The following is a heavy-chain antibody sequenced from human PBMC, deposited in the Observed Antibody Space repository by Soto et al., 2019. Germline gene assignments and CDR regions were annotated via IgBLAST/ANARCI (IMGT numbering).Heavy chain of an antibody. Sequence: SETLSLTCAVSGGSISSGGYSWSWIRQPPGKGLEWIGYIYHRGSTYYNPSLKSRVTISVDRSKNQFSLKLSSVTAADTAVYYCARDVHKAPPYGSGQGDAFDIWGQGTMVTVSS. CDR1: GGSISSGGYS. V-gene: IGHV4-30-2*01. CDR3: ARDVHKAPPYGSGQGDAFDI. J-gene: IGHJ3*02. D-gene: IGHD3-10*01. CDR2: IYHRGST.